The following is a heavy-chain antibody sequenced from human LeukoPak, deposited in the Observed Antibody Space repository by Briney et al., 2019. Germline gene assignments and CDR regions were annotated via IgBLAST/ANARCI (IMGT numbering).Heavy chain of an antibody. CDR3: ARWAYSSSWYGVRYFAY. CDR2: INHSGSA. CDR1: GGSFSGYY. V-gene: IGHV4-34*01. Sequence: PSETLSLTCAVYGGSFSGYYWSWIRQPPGKGLEWIGEINHSGSANYNPSLKSRVTISVDTSKNQFSLKLSSVTAADTAVYYCARWAYSSSWYGVRYFAYWGQGTLVTVSS. D-gene: IGHD6-13*01. J-gene: IGHJ4*02.